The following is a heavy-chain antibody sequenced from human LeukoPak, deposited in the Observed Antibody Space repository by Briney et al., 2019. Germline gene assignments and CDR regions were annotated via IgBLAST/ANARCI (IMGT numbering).Heavy chain of an antibody. Sequence: ETLSLTCAVYGGSFSGYFWSWVRQAPGKGLEWVASINQGGSETYYVESVKGRFTISRDNAMNSFFLQMNSLRAEDTAVYYCARLIGDRTIYDYWGQGTLVTVSS. CDR2: INQGGSET. CDR3: ARLIGDRTIYDY. CDR1: GGSFSGYF. D-gene: IGHD6-6*01. J-gene: IGHJ4*02. V-gene: IGHV3-7*01.